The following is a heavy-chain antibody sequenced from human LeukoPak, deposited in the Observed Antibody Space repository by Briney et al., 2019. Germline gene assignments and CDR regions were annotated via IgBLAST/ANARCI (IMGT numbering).Heavy chain of an antibody. CDR3: ARDLVDYGYNFDY. V-gene: IGHV3-48*03. D-gene: IGHD5-24*01. CDR2: ISSSGSTK. Sequence: PGESLRLSCAASGFTFSSYEMNWVRQAPGKGLEWVSYISSSGSTKYYADSVKGRFTISRDNAKNSLYLQMNSLRAEDTAVYYCARDLVDYGYNFDYWGQGTLVTVSS. J-gene: IGHJ4*02. CDR1: GFTFSSYE.